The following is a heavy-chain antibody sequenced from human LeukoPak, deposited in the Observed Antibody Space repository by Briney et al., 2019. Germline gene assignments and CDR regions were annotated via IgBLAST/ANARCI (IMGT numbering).Heavy chain of an antibody. CDR3: ARGNFRRDGYNFDY. CDR1: GFTFSSYS. D-gene: IGHD5-24*01. CDR2: ISSSSSYI. J-gene: IGHJ4*02. Sequence: KPGGSLRLSCAASGFTFSSYSMNWVRQAPGKGLEWVSSISSSSSYIYYADSVKGRFTISRDNSKNTLYLQMNSLRAEDTAVFYCARGNFRRDGYNFDYWGQGTLVTVSS. V-gene: IGHV3-21*01.